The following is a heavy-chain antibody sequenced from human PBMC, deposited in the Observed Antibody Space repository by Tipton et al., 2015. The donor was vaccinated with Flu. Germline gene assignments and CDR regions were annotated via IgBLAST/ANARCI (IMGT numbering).Heavy chain of an antibody. CDR3: ARDPGSGWYRDWYFDL. Sequence: TLSLTCTVSGGSISSYYWSWIRQPPGKGLEWIGYIYYSGSTNYNPSLKSRVTISVDTSKNQFSLKLSSVTAADTAVYYCARDPGSGWYRDWYFDLWGRGPLVTVSS. J-gene: IGHJ2*01. CDR1: GGSISSYY. D-gene: IGHD6-19*01. V-gene: IGHV4-59*01. CDR2: IYYSGST.